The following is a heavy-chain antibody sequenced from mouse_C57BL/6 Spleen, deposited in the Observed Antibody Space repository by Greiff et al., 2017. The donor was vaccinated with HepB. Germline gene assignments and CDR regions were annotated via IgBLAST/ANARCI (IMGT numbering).Heavy chain of an antibody. Sequence: EVQLQQSGPELVKPGASVKISCKASGYSFTGYYMNWVKQSPEKSLEWIGEINPSTGGTTYNQKFKAKATLTVDKSSSTAYMQLKSLTSEDSAVYYCAREGNDYDGAFAYWGQGTLVTVSA. V-gene: IGHV1-42*01. CDR3: AREGNDYDGAFAY. CDR1: GYSFTGYY. D-gene: IGHD2-4*01. CDR2: INPSTGGT. J-gene: IGHJ3*01.